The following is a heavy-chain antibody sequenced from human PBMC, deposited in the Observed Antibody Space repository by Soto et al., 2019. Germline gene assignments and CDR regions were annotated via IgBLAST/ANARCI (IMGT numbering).Heavy chain of an antibody. Sequence: GGSLRLSCAASGFTFSSYAMSWVRQAPGKGLEWVSAISGSGGSTYYADSVKGRFTISRDNSKSTLYLQMNSLRADDTAVYYCAKVASSIWGSYRNFDYWGQGTLVTVSS. V-gene: IGHV3-23*01. CDR1: GFTFSSYA. CDR2: ISGSGGST. D-gene: IGHD3-16*02. CDR3: AKVASSIWGSYRNFDY. J-gene: IGHJ4*02.